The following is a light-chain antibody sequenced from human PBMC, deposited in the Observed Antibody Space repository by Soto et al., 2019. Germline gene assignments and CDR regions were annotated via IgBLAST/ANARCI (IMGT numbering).Light chain of an antibody. Sequence: EIVMTQSRATLSVSPGERATLSCRAGQSVSRDLAWYQQKPGQAPRLLIYDASNRAAGIPARFSGSGSGTEFTLTISSLQPEDVATYYCQKYNSAPRTFGQGTKVDIK. CDR3: QKYNSAPRT. CDR1: QSVSRD. CDR2: DAS. V-gene: IGKV3D-15*01. J-gene: IGKJ1*01.